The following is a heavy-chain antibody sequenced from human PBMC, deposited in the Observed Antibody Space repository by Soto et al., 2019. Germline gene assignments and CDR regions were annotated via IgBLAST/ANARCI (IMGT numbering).Heavy chain of an antibody. CDR2: IYYSGST. CDR3: AGADAGFYYYMDV. D-gene: IGHD2-2*01. Sequence: PSETLSLTCTVSGGSISSSSYYWGWIRQPPGKGLEWIGSIYYSGSTYYNPSLKSRVTISVDTSKNQFSLKLSSVTAADTAVYYCAGADAGFYYYMDVWGKGTTVTVS. CDR1: GGSISSSSYY. V-gene: IGHV4-39*01. J-gene: IGHJ6*03.